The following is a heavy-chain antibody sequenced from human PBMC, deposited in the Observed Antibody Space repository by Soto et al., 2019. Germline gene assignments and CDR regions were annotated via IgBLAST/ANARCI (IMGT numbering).Heavy chain of an antibody. D-gene: IGHD3-3*01. Sequence: QVQLVQSGAEVKKPGASVKVSCKASGYTFTSYDINWVRQATGQGLEWMGWMNPNSGNTGYTQKFQGRVTMTRNTSISTAYMELSSLRSEHSAVYYCARGYEGHYDFWRFDPWGQGTLVTVSS. CDR2: MNPNSGNT. J-gene: IGHJ5*02. CDR1: GYTFTSYD. V-gene: IGHV1-8*01. CDR3: ARGYEGHYDFWRFDP.